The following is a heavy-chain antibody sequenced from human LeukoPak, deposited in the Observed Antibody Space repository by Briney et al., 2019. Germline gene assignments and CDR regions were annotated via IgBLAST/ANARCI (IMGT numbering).Heavy chain of an antibody. CDR2: IRFDGSNK. D-gene: IGHD3-22*01. CDR3: AKDHHDSSAFDY. V-gene: IGHV3-30*02. J-gene: IGHJ4*02. CDR1: GFTFSGYG. Sequence: GGSLRLSCAASGFTFSGYGMHWVRQAPGKGLEWVAFIRFDGSNKYYADSVKGRFTISRDNSKNTLYLQMNSLRAEDTAVYYCAKDHHDSSAFDYWGQGTLVTVSS.